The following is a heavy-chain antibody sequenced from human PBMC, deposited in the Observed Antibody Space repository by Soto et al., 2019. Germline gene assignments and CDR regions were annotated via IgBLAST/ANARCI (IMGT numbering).Heavy chain of an antibody. V-gene: IGHV1-69*12. CDR3: ARDGDLRSDFWSGPLGGGWFDP. D-gene: IGHD3-3*01. CDR1: GGTFSNSA. CDR2: FSPIFGST. J-gene: IGHJ5*02. Sequence: QVQLVQSGAEVRKPGSSVKVSCKASGGTFSNSAITWVRQAPGQGLEWVGGFSPIFGSTNYAQKFQGRVTITADESTSTAYMELSSLTSEDTAVYYCARDGDLRSDFWSGPLGGGWFDPWGQGTLVTVSS.